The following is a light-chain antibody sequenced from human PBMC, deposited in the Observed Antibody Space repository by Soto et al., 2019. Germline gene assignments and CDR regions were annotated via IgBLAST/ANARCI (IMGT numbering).Light chain of an antibody. CDR3: QQYGSSPRT. CDR2: GAS. CDR1: QSVSASS. V-gene: IGKV3-20*01. J-gene: IGKJ1*01. Sequence: EIVLTQSPGTLSLSPGERATLSCRASQSVSASSLAWYQQKTSQAPRVVIFGASSRATGIPDRFSGSESGTDFTLTICRLEPEDFAVYYCQQYGSSPRTFGQGTKVDIK.